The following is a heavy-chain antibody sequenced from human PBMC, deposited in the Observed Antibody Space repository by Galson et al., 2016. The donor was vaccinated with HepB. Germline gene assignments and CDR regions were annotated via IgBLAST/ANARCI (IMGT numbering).Heavy chain of an antibody. CDR2: ISYDGSNN. J-gene: IGHJ6*02. V-gene: IGHV3-30*18. Sequence: SLRLSCAASGFTFRSYGIHWVRQAPGKGLEWVALISYDGSNNYYADSVRGRFTISRDDSKNTLYLQMTSLRAEDTAIYFCAKDHYDFWSGQRIYFGMDVWGQGTTVTVTS. D-gene: IGHD3-3*01. CDR1: GFTFRSYG. CDR3: AKDHYDFWSGQRIYFGMDV.